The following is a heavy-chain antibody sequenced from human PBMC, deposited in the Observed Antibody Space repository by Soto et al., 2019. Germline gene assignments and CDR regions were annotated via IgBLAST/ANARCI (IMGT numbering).Heavy chain of an antibody. J-gene: IGHJ3*02. Sequence: EVQLVESGGGLVKPGGSLRLSCAASEFTFSSYSMNWVRQAPGKGLEWVSSISSSSNYIDYADSVKGRFTISRDNAKNSLYLQMNSLRAEDTAVYYCARGCHYYDSSGYDKWDAFDIWGQGTMVTVSS. CDR3: ARGCHYYDSSGYDKWDAFDI. V-gene: IGHV3-21*01. CDR1: EFTFSSYS. D-gene: IGHD3-22*01. CDR2: ISSSSNYI.